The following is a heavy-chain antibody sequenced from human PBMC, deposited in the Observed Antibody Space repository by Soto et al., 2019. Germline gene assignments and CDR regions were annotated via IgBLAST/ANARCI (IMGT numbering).Heavy chain of an antibody. D-gene: IGHD3-16*02. CDR2: INPSGGST. CDR1: GYTFTSHY. Sequence: ASVKVSCKASGYTFTSHYMHWVRQAPGQGLEWMGIINPSGGSTSYAQKFQGRVTMTRDTSTSTVYMELSSLRSEDTAVYCCARNTGIMITFGGVIVKTHKYYFDYWGQGTLVTVSS. CDR3: ARNTGIMITFGGVIVKTHKYYFDY. V-gene: IGHV1-46*01. J-gene: IGHJ4*02.